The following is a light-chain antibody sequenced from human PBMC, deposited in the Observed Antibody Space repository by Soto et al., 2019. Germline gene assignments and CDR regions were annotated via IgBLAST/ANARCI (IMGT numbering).Light chain of an antibody. J-gene: IGKJ1*01. Sequence: DIQMTQSPSSLSASVGDRVTITCRASQSISSYLNWYQHKPGKAPKLLIYAASSLQSGVPSRISGSRSGRDFTLPISSLQPEDFATYYCQQNYSTPRTFGQGTKVEIK. CDR2: AAS. V-gene: IGKV1-39*01. CDR3: QQNYSTPRT. CDR1: QSISSY.